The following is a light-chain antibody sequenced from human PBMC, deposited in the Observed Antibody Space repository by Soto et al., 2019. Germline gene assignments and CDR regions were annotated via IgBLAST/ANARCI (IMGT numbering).Light chain of an antibody. CDR3: CSYAGRTGV. CDR1: SSDVGGYNY. CDR2: DVS. Sequence: QSTLTQPRSVSVSPGQSVTISCTGTSSDVGGYNYVSWYQQHPGKAPKLMIYDVSKRPSGVPDRFSGSKSGNTASLTISGLQAEDEADYYCCSYAGRTGVFGTGTKVTVL. J-gene: IGLJ1*01. V-gene: IGLV2-11*01.